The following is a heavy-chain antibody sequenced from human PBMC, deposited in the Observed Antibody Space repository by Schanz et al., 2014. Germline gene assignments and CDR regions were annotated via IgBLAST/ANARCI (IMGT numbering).Heavy chain of an antibody. CDR3: VRDSFFAFDY. D-gene: IGHD3-3*01. CDR1: GFAVDNYY. CDR2: ISSASSTI. J-gene: IGHJ4*02. V-gene: IGHV3-48*01. Sequence: EVQLVASGGGLVQPGGSLRLSCAASGFAVDNYYMSCVRQAPGKGLEWVSYISSASSTINYADSMKGRFTMSRDNAKNSVFLQMNSLRAEDTAVYYCVRDSFFAFDYWGQGTLVSVSS.